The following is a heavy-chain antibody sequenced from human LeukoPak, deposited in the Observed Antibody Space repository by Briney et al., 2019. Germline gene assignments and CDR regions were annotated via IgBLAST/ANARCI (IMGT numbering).Heavy chain of an antibody. Sequence: GGSLRLSCAASGFTFSSYAMSWARQAPGKGLGWVSAITGSGSTTYYADSMKGRFTFSRDNSKNTLYLQMNSLRAEDTAVYYCAKDYGDYFLNFDYWGQGTLVTVSS. CDR2: ITGSGSTT. J-gene: IGHJ4*02. V-gene: IGHV3-23*01. CDR1: GFTFSSYA. D-gene: IGHD4-17*01. CDR3: AKDYGDYFLNFDY.